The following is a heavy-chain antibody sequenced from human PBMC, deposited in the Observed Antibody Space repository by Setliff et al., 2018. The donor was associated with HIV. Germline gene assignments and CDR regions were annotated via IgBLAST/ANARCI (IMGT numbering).Heavy chain of an antibody. J-gene: IGHJ4*02. CDR3: VRWYYCVSGACYRADY. CDR1: GTSFSDHY. Sequence: SETLSLTCSVYGTSFSDHYWSWVRQTPGKGLEWIGEMNQSGTTNYNPSLTSRVTMSIDTSERQFSLKLTSVTAAGTAVYYCVRWYYCVSGACYRADYWGQGTMVTVSS. D-gene: IGHD2-21*02. CDR2: MNQSGTT. V-gene: IGHV4-34*01.